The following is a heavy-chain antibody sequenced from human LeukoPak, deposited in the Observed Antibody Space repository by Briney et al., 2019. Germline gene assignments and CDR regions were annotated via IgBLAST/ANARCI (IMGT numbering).Heavy chain of an antibody. CDR3: ARGPYLDC. CDR1: GGSVSSSSYY. V-gene: IGHV4-61*01. Sequence: SETLSLTCIVSGGSVSSSSYYWSWIRQPPGKGLEWIGYIYYSGSTNYNPSLKSRVTISVDTSNDRFSLKLSSVTAADTAVYYCARGPYLDCWGQGTLVTVSS. CDR2: IYYSGST. J-gene: IGHJ4*02.